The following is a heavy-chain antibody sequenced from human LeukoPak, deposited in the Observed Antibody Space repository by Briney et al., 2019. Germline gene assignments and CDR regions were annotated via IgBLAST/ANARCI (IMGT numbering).Heavy chain of an antibody. J-gene: IGHJ4*02. CDR3: ARGWCSGGSCYSGFDY. D-gene: IGHD2-15*01. CDR2: IIPIFGTA. Sequence: SVKVSCKASGGTFSSYAISWVRQAPGQGLEWMGGIIPIFGTASYAQKFQGRVTITADESTSTAYMELSSLRSEDTAVYYCARGWCSGGSCYSGFDYWGQGTLVTVSS. V-gene: IGHV1-69*13. CDR1: GGTFSSYA.